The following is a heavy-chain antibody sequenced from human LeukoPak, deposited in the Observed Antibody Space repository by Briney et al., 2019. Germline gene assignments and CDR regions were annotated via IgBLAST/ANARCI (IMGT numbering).Heavy chain of an antibody. CDR3: AKGRGARPLFDY. D-gene: IGHD1-26*01. Sequence: PGRSLRLSCAASGFTFGDYAMHWVRQAPGKGLEWVSGISWNSGSIGYADSVKGRFTISRDNAKNSLYLQMNSLRAEDTALYYCAKGRGARPLFDYWGQGTLVTVSS. J-gene: IGHJ4*02. V-gene: IGHV3-9*01. CDR1: GFTFGDYA. CDR2: ISWNSGSI.